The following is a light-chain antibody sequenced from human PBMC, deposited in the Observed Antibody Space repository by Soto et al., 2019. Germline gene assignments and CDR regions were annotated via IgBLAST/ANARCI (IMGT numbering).Light chain of an antibody. CDR2: AAS. CDR3: QQYNIWPLCT. Sequence: DILVTQSPPSLSASVGDRVTITCRASQNIGTYLNWFQQKPGKAPKVLIYAASSLQNGVPSRFSGGGSGTDFTLTISSLQPEDFATYYCQQYNIWPLCTFGQGTKVDIK. V-gene: IGKV1-39*01. J-gene: IGKJ1*01. CDR1: QNIGTY.